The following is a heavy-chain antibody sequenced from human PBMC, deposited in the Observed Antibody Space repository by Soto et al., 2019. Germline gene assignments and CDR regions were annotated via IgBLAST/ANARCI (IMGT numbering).Heavy chain of an antibody. CDR2: IYYSGST. D-gene: IGHD6-13*01. J-gene: IGHJ4*02. V-gene: IGHV4-59*08. Sequence: SETLSLTCTVSGGSISSYYWSWIRQPPGKGLEWIGYIYYSGSTDYNPSLKGRVTISVDTSKNQFSLKLSSVTAADTAVYYCARAPAAAGHFDYWGQGTLVTVSS. CDR1: GGSISSYY. CDR3: ARAPAAAGHFDY.